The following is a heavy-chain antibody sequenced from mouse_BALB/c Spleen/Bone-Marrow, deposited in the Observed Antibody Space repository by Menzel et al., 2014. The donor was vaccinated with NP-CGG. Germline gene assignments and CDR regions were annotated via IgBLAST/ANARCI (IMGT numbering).Heavy chain of an antibody. CDR1: GFSLTSYG. Sequence: VKLVESGPGLVAPSQSLSITCTVSGFSLTSYGVHWVRQPPGKGLEWLGIIWAGGNTNYNSALMSSLSISKDNSKSQVFLKMNSLQTDDTAVYYCARELGAWFAYWGQGTLVTVSA. D-gene: IGHD4-1*01. CDR3: ARELGAWFAY. CDR2: IWAGGNT. J-gene: IGHJ3*01. V-gene: IGHV2-9*02.